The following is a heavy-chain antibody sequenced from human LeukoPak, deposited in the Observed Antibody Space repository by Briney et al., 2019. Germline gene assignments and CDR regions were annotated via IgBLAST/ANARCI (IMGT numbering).Heavy chain of an antibody. D-gene: IGHD3-22*01. CDR1: GGSFTGYY. CDR3: ARVRPSYYDSSGYYYFDY. V-gene: IGHV4-34*01. Sequence: PSETLSLTCVAYGGSFTGYYWSWIRQPPGKGLEWIGEINHSGNTNYNPSLKSRITISVDTSKNQFSLKLSSVTAADTAVYYCARVRPSYYDSSGYYYFDYWGQGTLVTVSS. J-gene: IGHJ4*02. CDR2: INHSGNT.